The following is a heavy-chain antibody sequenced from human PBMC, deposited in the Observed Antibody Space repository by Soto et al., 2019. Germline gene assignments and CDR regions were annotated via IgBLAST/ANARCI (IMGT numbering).Heavy chain of an antibody. CDR1: GFTFSSYW. V-gene: IGHV3-74*01. J-gene: IGHJ4*02. D-gene: IGHD2-15*01. CDR2: INSDGSST. Sequence: EVQLVESGGGLVQPGGSQRLSCAASGFTFSSYWMHWVRQAPGKGLVWVSRINSDGSSTSYADSVKGRFTISRDNAKNTLYLQMNSLRAEDTAVYYCARDQGYCRGGSCYVAGYWGQGTLVTVSS. CDR3: ARDQGYCRGGSCYVAGY.